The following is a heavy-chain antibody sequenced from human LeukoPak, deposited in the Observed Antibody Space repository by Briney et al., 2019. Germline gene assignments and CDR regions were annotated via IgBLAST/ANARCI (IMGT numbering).Heavy chain of an antibody. V-gene: IGHV4-61*01. D-gene: IGHD5-18*01. Sequence: PSETLSLTCTVSGGSVSNGSYYWIWIRQPPGKGLEGIGYIYYSGSTNYNPSLKSRVTISLHTSKNQFYLKLSSVTAADTAVYYCARDTYSYGFLFFDYWGQGTLVTVSS. CDR2: IYYSGST. CDR1: GGSVSNGSYY. J-gene: IGHJ4*02. CDR3: ARDTYSYGFLFFDY.